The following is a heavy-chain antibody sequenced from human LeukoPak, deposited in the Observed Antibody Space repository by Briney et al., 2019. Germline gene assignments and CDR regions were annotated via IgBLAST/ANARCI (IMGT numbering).Heavy chain of an antibody. D-gene: IGHD3-10*01. J-gene: IGHJ4*02. CDR2: IYSSGTA. Sequence: SETLSLTCTVSGGSISGYYWSWSRQRAGKGLECTGRIYSSGTATYNPSLTSRVTMSADTSKNQVSLKLTSVTAADTAVYYCARDTGYFGSGGFDQWGQGTLVTVSS. CDR3: ARDTGYFGSGGFDQ. CDR1: GGSISGYY. V-gene: IGHV4-4*07.